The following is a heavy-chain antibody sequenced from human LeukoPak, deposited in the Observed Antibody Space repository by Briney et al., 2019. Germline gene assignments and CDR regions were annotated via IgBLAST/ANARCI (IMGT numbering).Heavy chain of an antibody. CDR1: GFTFSSYA. D-gene: IGHD4-23*01. CDR2: ISGGADIT. Sequence: GGSLRLSCAASGFTFSSYAMSWVRQAPGKGLEWVSAISGGADITYYADSVKGRFTISRDNSKNTLYLQMNSLRAEDTAVYYCAKAQNNGGDFDYWGQESWSPSPQ. J-gene: IGHJ4*01. V-gene: IGHV3-23*01. CDR3: AKAQNNGGDFDY.